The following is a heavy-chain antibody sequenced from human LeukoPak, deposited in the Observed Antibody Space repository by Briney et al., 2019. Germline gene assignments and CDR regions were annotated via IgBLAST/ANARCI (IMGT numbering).Heavy chain of an antibody. CDR2: INPNSGGT. CDR1: GYTFTGYY. CDR3: ARVNFVRITVTTYNWFDP. V-gene: IGHV1-2*02. Sequence: ASVKVSCTASGYTFTGYYMHWVRQAPGQGLEWMGWINPNSGGTNYAQKFQGRVTMTRDTSISTAYMELSRLRSDDTAVYYCARVNFVRITVTTYNWFDPWGQGTLVTVSS. J-gene: IGHJ5*02. D-gene: IGHD4-17*01.